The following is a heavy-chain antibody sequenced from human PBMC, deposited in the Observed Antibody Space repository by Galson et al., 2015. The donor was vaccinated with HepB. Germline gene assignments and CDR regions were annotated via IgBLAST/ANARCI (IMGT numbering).Heavy chain of an antibody. CDR3: ARDSDDYDSSGYVADP. D-gene: IGHD3-22*01. Sequence: SVKVSCKASGYTFTSYGISWVRQAPGQGLEWMGWISAYNGNTNYAQKLQGRVTMTTDTSTSTAYMELRSLRSDDTAVYYCARDSDDYDSSGYVADPWGQGTLVTVSS. CDR1: GYTFTSYG. CDR2: ISAYNGNT. J-gene: IGHJ5*02. V-gene: IGHV1-18*01.